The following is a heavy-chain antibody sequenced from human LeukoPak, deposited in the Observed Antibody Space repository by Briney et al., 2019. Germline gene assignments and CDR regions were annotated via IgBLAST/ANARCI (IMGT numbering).Heavy chain of an antibody. V-gene: IGHV4-34*01. J-gene: IGHJ4*02. CDR3: ATYCSSTSCYSRGVLGY. CDR1: GGSFSGYY. Sequence: PSETLSLTCAVYGGSFSGYYWSWIRQPPGKELEWIGEINHSGSTNYNPSLKSRVTISVDTSKNQFSLKLSSVTAADTAVYYCATYCSSTSCYSRGVLGYWGQGTLVTVSS. D-gene: IGHD2-2*02. CDR2: INHSGST.